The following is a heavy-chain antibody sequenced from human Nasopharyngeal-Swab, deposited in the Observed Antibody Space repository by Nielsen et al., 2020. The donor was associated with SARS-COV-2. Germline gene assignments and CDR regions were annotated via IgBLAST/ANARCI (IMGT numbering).Heavy chain of an antibody. CDR1: GGSISSGGYY. J-gene: IGHJ3*02. Sequence: LRLSCTVSGGSISSGGYYWSWIRQHPGKGLEWIGYIYYSGSTYYNPSLKSRVTISVDTSKNQFSLKLSSVTAADTAVYYCARATITMIVVVDAFDIWGQGTMVTVSS. CDR3: ARATITMIVVVDAFDI. CDR2: IYYSGST. V-gene: IGHV4-31*03. D-gene: IGHD3-22*01.